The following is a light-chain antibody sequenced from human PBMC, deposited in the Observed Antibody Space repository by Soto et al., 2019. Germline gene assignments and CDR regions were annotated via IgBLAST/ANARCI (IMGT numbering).Light chain of an antibody. CDR1: SSNIGAGYD. V-gene: IGLV1-40*01. CDR3: QSYDSTLSARYG. J-gene: IGLJ1*01. Sequence: QPVLTQPPSVSGAPGQRVTISCTGSSSNIGAGYDVHWYQQRPGTAPKLLIFGNINRPSGVPDRFSGSKSGTSASLAITGLQAEDEGDYYCQSYDSTLSARYGFGTGTKVTVL. CDR2: GNI.